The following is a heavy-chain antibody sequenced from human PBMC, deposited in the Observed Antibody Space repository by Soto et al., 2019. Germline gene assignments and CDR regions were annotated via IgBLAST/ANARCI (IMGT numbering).Heavy chain of an antibody. J-gene: IGHJ4*02. CDR1: GFAVNSDY. D-gene: IGHD2-2*01. Sequence: EVQLVASGGGLIQPGGSLRLSCAASGFAVNSDYMSWVRQAPGKGLEWVSVLYGGGTTHYSDSVKVRFTISRDNSKNTVFLQMNSLRAEDTAVYYCVRTSSYWGQGTRVIVSS. V-gene: IGHV3-53*01. CDR3: VRTSSY. CDR2: LYGGGTT.